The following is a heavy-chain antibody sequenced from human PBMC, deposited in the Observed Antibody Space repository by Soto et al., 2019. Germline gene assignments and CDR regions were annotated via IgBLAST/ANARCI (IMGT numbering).Heavy chain of an antibody. CDR3: ARDLDWFDP. CDR2: INYSGST. CDR1: GDSISSYY. J-gene: IGHJ5*02. V-gene: IGHV4-59*01. Sequence: SETLSLTCTVSGDSISSYYWSWIRQPPGKGLEWIAYINYSGSTNYNPSLKSRVTISVDTSKNQFSLKLSSVTAADTAVYYCARDLDWFDPWGQGTLVTVSS.